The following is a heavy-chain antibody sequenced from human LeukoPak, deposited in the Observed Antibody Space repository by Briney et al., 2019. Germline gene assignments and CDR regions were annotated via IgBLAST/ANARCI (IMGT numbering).Heavy chain of an antibody. J-gene: IGHJ4*02. CDR3: AKDLSGSIGGY. D-gene: IGHD3-16*01. CDR1: GFTFSSYA. CDR2: ISGSGGST. V-gene: IGHV3-23*01. Sequence: GGSLRLSCAASGFTFSSYAMSWVRQAPGKGLEWVSAISGSGGSTYYADSVKGRFTISRDNSKNTLYLQMNSLRAEDAAVYYCAKDLSGSIGGYWGQGTLVTVSS.